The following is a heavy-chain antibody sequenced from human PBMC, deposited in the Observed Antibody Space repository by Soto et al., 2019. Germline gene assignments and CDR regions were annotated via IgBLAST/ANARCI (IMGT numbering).Heavy chain of an antibody. D-gene: IGHD6-19*01. V-gene: IGHV3-23*01. CDR3: AKVKAVAGTWEFDY. CDR2: ISGSGGST. Sequence: EVQLLESGGGLGQPGGSLRLSCAASGFTFSSYAMSWVRQAPGKGLEWVSSISGSGGSTYYADSVKGRFTISRDNSKNTLYQQMNSLRAEDTAAYYCAKVKAVAGTWEFDYWGQGTLVTVSS. J-gene: IGHJ4*02. CDR1: GFTFSSYA.